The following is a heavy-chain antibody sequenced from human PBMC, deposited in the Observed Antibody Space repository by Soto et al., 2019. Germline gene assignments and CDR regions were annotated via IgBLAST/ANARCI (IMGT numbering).Heavy chain of an antibody. CDR2: IIPILGIA. V-gene: IGHV1-69*08. CDR1: GGTFSSYT. Sequence: QVQLVQSGAEVKKPGSSVKVSCKASGGTFSSYTISWVRQAPGQGLEWMGRIIPILGIANYAQKFQGRVTITADKSTSTGYMELSSLRSEDTAVYYCARDEGIAEAGTTRDLVYCGQGTLVTVSS. J-gene: IGHJ4*02. D-gene: IGHD6-13*01. CDR3: ARDEGIAEAGTTRDLVY.